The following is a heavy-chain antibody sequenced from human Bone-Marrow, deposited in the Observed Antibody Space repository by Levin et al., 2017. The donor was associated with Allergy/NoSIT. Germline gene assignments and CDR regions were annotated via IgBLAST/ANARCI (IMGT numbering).Heavy chain of an antibody. CDR3: ASVPGDIVVVPAAIPYYYYYMDV. D-gene: IGHD2-2*02. V-gene: IGHV1-69*06. J-gene: IGHJ6*03. CDR2: IIPIFGTA. Sequence: GASVKVSCKASGGTFSSYAISWVRQAPGQGLEWMGGIIPIFGTANYAQKFQGRVTITADKSTSTAYMELSSLRSEDTAVYYCASVPGDIVVVPAAIPYYYYYMDVWGKGTTVTVSS. CDR1: GGTFSSYA.